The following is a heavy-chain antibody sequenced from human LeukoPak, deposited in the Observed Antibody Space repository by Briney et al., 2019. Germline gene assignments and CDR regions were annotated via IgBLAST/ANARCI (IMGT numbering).Heavy chain of an antibody. J-gene: IGHJ4*01. D-gene: IGHD5-24*01. V-gene: IGHV1-2*02. CDR3: ARVEMTTMGFDY. CDR2: INPSSGGT. CDR1: GYTCTDNY. Sequence: ASVNVSCKASGYTCTDNYMHLVRHPPGQGLEWMGWINPSSGGTNYEQKFQGRVTMTRETSISTAYMELSRLTSDDTAVYYCARVEMTTMGFDYWGQGTLVTVSS.